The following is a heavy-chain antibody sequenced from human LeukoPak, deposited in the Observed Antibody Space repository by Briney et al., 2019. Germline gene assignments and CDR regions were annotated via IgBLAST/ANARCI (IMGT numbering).Heavy chain of an antibody. V-gene: IGHV3-53*01. Sequence: GGSLRLSCAASGFIVSSYYMSWVRQAPGKGLEWVSVIYSGGSTYYADSVKGRFTISRDNSRNTLYLQMNSLRAEDTAVYYCARGDYFDYWGQGTLVTVSS. CDR2: IYSGGST. CDR3: ARGDYFDY. J-gene: IGHJ4*02. CDR1: GFIVSSYY.